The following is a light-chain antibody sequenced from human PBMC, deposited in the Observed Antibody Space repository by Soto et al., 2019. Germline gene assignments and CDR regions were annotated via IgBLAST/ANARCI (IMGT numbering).Light chain of an antibody. Sequence: DIQMTQSPSTLSASVGDRVTITCRASQSISNWLAWYQHKPGKAPKLLIYDASTLESGVPSRFSGSGSGTEFTLPSSSLQPDEFATYFCQLYNIYWTFGQGTKVEIK. V-gene: IGKV1-5*01. CDR1: QSISNW. CDR3: QLYNIYWT. CDR2: DAS. J-gene: IGKJ1*01.